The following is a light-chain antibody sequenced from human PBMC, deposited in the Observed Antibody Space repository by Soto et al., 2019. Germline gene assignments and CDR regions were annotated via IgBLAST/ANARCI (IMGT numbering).Light chain of an antibody. J-gene: IGKJ5*01. Sequence: DIQMTQSPSSLSASVGDRVTITCQASQDINSYLSWYQQRPGKAPKLLIYDAFTLETGVPSRFSGSGSGTDFLFTLSSLQPEDFATYYCQQYDTFPVTFGQGTRLEIK. CDR1: QDINSY. V-gene: IGKV1-33*01. CDR3: QQYDTFPVT. CDR2: DAF.